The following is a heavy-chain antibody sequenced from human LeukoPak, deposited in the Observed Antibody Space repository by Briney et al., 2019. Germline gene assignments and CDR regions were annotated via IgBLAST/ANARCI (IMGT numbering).Heavy chain of an antibody. J-gene: IGHJ4*02. D-gene: IGHD1-14*01. Sequence: PGGSLRLSCAASGFTVSTNYMNWVRQAPGKGLEWVSILYSGSSTYYADSVEGRFTISRDSSKNTLFLQMNDLRAEDAAVYYCARARKGYYFDYWGQGTLVTVSS. CDR3: ARARKGYYFDY. V-gene: IGHV3-53*01. CDR2: LYSGSST. CDR1: GFTVSTNY.